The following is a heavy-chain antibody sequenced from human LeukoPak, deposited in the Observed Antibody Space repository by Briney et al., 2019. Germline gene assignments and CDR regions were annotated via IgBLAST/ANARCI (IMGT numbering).Heavy chain of an antibody. V-gene: IGHV1-69*13. Sequence: SVKVSCKASGGTFSSFAISWVRQAPGQGLEWMGGIIPIFGTANYAQKFQGRVTITADESTSTAYMELSSLRSEDTAVYYCARGYGDYPNWFDPWGQGTLVTVSS. CDR2: IIPIFGTA. D-gene: IGHD4-17*01. CDR3: ARGYGDYPNWFDP. CDR1: GGTFSSFA. J-gene: IGHJ5*02.